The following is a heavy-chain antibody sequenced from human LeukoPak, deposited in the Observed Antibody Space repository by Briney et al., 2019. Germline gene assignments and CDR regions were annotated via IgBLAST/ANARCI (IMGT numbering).Heavy chain of an antibody. CDR1: GFTFSSAW. D-gene: IGHD5-24*01. CDR3: TRAMATISY. Sequence: PGGSLRLSCAGTGFTFSSAWMSWVRQAPGKGLEWVGHIKSKTDGGTTDYAAPVKGRFTISRDDSKSIAYLQMNSLKTEDTAVYYCTRAMATISYWGQGTLVTVSS. J-gene: IGHJ4*02. CDR2: IKSKTDGGTT. V-gene: IGHV3-15*01.